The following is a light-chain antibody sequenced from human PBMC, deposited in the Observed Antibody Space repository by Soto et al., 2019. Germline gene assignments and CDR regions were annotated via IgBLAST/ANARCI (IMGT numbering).Light chain of an antibody. CDR3: QQYGRSGT. CDR1: QSVSNNY. CDR2: GAS. V-gene: IGKV3-20*01. J-gene: IGKJ1*01. Sequence: EIVLTQSPGTLSLSPGERATLSCRASQSVSNNYLAWYQQKPGQAPRLLIYGASNMATGIPDRFIGSGSGTHFTLTISRLEPEDFAVYYCQQYGRSGTFGQETKVEIK.